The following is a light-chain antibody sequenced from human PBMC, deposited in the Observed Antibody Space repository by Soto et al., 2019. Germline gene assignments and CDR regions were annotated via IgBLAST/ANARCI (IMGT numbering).Light chain of an antibody. V-gene: IGKV1-39*01. CDR1: QSISNY. CDR3: QQSHSTPWT. Sequence: DIQMTQSPSSLSASVGDRVTITCRASQSISNYLNWYQQKPGEAPQLLIYAASSFHSGDPSRFSGSGSGTDFTLTINSLQPEDLATYYCQQSHSTPWTFGLGTKVDIK. J-gene: IGKJ1*01. CDR2: AAS.